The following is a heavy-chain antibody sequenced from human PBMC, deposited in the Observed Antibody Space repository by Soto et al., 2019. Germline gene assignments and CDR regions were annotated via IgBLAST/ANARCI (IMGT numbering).Heavy chain of an antibody. V-gene: IGHV1-18*01. Sequence: QVQLVQSGAEVKKPGASVKVACKTSGYTFSSYGINWVRQAPGQGLEWIGWISAYNGNKNYEQKVNGSLTMSIHPSPSTGYMELRRLRSDDKAVYYCATVGPNHLLTWGQGTLVTVSS. CDR2: ISAYNGNK. CDR3: ATVGPNHLLT. CDR1: GYTFSSYG. J-gene: IGHJ5*02.